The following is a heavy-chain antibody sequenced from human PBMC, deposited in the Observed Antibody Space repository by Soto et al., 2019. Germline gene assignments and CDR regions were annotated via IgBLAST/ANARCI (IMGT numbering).Heavy chain of an antibody. Sequence: ASVKVSCKASGYTFTSYGISWVRQAPGQGLEWMGWISAYNGNTNYAQKLQGRVTMTTDTSTSTAYMELRSLRSDDTAVYYCARNAGRRYYDSSGFDIWGQGTMVTVSS. CDR1: GYTFTSYG. J-gene: IGHJ3*02. CDR2: ISAYNGNT. CDR3: ARNAGRRYYDSSGFDI. V-gene: IGHV1-18*04. D-gene: IGHD3-22*01.